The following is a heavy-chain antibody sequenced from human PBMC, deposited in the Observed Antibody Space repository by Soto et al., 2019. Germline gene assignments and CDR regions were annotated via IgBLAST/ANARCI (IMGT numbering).Heavy chain of an antibody. V-gene: IGHV4-39*01. Sequence: SETLSLTCSVSGVSISSSSYFWGWIRQPPGKGLEWSGSIYYSGSTYYNPSLKSRVTVSVDTSKNQFSLKLSSVTAADTAVYYCARHPSDFWFDPWGQGTLVTVSS. CDR3: ARHPSDFWFDP. CDR2: IYYSGST. D-gene: IGHD2-21*02. J-gene: IGHJ5*02. CDR1: GVSISSSSYF.